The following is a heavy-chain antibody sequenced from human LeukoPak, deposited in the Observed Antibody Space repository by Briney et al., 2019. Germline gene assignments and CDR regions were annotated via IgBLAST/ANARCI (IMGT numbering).Heavy chain of an antibody. V-gene: IGHV3-30*03. CDR2: ISYDGSNK. CDR3: AREDGILVVVPAATMDV. D-gene: IGHD2-2*01. Sequence: GRSLRLSCAASGFTFSSYGMHWVRQAPGKGLECVAVISYDGSNKYYADSLKGRFTISRDNSKNTLYLQMNSLRAEDTAVYYCAREDGILVVVPAATMDVWGKGTTVTVSS. CDR1: GFTFSSYG. J-gene: IGHJ6*04.